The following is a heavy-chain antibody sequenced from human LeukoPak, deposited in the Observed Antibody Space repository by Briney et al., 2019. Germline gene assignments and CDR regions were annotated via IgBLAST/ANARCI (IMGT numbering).Heavy chain of an antibody. D-gene: IGHD3-22*01. CDR1: GGSISSGSYY. Sequence: SETLSLTCTVSGGSISSGSYYWSWIRQPAGKGLEWIGRIYTSGSTNYNPSLKSRVTISVDTSKNQFSLKLSSVTAADTAVYYCARQVVANYYNSSGFSFDSWGQGTLVTVSS. CDR2: IYTSGST. J-gene: IGHJ4*02. CDR3: ARQVVANYYNSSGFSFDS. V-gene: IGHV4-61*02.